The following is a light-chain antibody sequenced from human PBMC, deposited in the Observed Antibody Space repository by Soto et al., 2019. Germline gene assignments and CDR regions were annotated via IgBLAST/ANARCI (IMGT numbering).Light chain of an antibody. CDR1: SSDVGGYNY. Sequence: QSALTQPRSVSGSPGQPVTISCTGASSDVGGYNYVSWYQQHPGKAPKLMIYDVTERPSGVPDRFSGSKSGNTASLTISGLQAEDEADYYCCSYAGNYTNVFGTGTKVTVL. V-gene: IGLV2-11*01. CDR2: DVT. CDR3: CSYAGNYTNV. J-gene: IGLJ1*01.